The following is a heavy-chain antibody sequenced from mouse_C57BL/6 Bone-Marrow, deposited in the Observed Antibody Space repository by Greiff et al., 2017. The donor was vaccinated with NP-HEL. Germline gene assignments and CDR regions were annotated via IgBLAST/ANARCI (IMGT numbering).Heavy chain of an antibody. CDR2: IHPSDSDT. CDR3: AIRLGQDY. Sequence: QGLEWIGRIHPSDSDTNYNQKFKGKATLTVDKSSSTAYMQLSSLTSEDSAVYYCAIRLGQDYWGQGTTLTVSS. V-gene: IGHV1-74*01. D-gene: IGHD3-3*01. J-gene: IGHJ2*01.